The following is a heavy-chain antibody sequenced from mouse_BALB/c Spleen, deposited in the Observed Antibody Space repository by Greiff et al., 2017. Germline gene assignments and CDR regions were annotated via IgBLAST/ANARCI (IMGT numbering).Heavy chain of an antibody. CDR2: IYPGNGDT. D-gene: IGHD1-2*01. V-gene: IGHV1-12*01. CDR1: GYTFTSYN. CDR3: AALLDFDY. J-gene: IGHJ2*01. Sequence: QVQLQQPGAELVKPGASVKMSCKASGYTFTSYNMHWVKQTPGQGLEWIGAIYPGNGDTSYNQKFKGKATLTADKSSSTAYMQLSSLTSEDAAVYCCAALLDFDYWGQGTTLTVSA.